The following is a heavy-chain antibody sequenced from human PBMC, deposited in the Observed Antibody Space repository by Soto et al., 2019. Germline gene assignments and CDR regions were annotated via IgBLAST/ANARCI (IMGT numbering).Heavy chain of an antibody. J-gene: IGHJ5*02. D-gene: IGHD5-12*01. V-gene: IGHV6-1*01. CDR1: GDSVSSNTAS. Sequence: SQTLSLTCAISGDSVSSNTASWNWIRQSPSRGLEWLRRTYFRSKWYNDYAVSVKSRIIINPDTSNNQFSLQLNPVTPEDTAVYFCAKGDNLGPKTGYAFDPWGQGIMVTVSS. CDR3: AKGDNLGPKTGYAFDP. CDR2: TYFRSKWYN.